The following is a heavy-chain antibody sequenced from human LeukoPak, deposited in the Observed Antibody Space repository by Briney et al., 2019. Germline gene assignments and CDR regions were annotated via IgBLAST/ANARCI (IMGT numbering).Heavy chain of an antibody. CDR2: VYYSGST. Sequence: PWETLSLTCTVSGGSISSYYWTWIRQPPGKGLEWIGYVYYSGSTNYNPSLKSRLTISVDTSKNQFSLRLSSVTAADTAVYYCARLRPDYGDYCLDYWGQGTLVTVSS. J-gene: IGHJ4*02. CDR1: GGSISSYY. CDR3: ARLRPDYGDYCLDY. V-gene: IGHV4-59*08. D-gene: IGHD4-17*01.